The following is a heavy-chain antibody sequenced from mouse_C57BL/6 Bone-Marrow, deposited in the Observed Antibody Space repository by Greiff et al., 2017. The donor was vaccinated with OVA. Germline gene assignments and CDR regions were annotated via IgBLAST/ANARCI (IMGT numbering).Heavy chain of an antibody. CDR3: TRAAYYSNLSYWYFDV. D-gene: IGHD2-5*01. CDR2: ISSGGDYI. J-gene: IGHJ1*03. Sequence: DVMLVESGEGLVKPGGSLKLSCAASGFTFSSYAMSWVRQTPEKRLEWVAYISSGGDYIYYADTVKGRFTISRDNARNTLYLQMSSLKSEDTAMYYCTRAAYYSNLSYWYFDVWGTGTTVTVSS. V-gene: IGHV5-9-1*02. CDR1: GFTFSSYA.